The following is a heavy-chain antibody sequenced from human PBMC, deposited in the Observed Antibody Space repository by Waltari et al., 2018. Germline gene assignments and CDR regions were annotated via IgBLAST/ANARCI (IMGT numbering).Heavy chain of an antibody. J-gene: IGHJ3*02. D-gene: IGHD6-13*01. Sequence: QVQLQESGSGLVKPSETLSLTCTVSGGSISSYYWSWIRQPPGKGLEWIGYIYYSGSTNYNPSLKSRVTISVDTSKNQFSLKLCSVTAADTAVYYCARQQLQRDAFDIWGQGTMVTVSS. CDR1: GGSISSYY. CDR3: ARQQLQRDAFDI. V-gene: IGHV4-59*01. CDR2: IYYSGST.